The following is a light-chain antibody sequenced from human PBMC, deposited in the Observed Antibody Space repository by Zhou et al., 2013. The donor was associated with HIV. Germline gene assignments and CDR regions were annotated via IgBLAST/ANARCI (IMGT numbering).Light chain of an antibody. Sequence: EILLTQSPGTLSLSPGQRATLSCRASQNIVSNLAWYQHKPGQAPRLLIYAASTRATGIPARFSGSGSGTEFTLTISGLQSEDFAVYYCQQYNNWPPFTFGPGTKVDIK. CDR2: AAS. CDR3: QQYNNWPPFT. J-gene: IGKJ3*01. V-gene: IGKV3-15*01. CDR1: QNIVSN.